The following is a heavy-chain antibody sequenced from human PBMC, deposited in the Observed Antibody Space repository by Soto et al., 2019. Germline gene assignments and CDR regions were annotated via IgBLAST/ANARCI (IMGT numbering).Heavy chain of an antibody. CDR1: GYTFTSYD. CDR3: ATLWFGELLVSDYYYYGMDV. CDR2: MNPNSGNT. Sequence: GASVKVSCKASGYTFTSYDINWVRQATGQGLEWMGWMNPNSGNTGYAQKFQGRVTMTRNTSISTAYMELSSLRSEDTAVYYCATLWFGELLVSDYYYYGMDVWGQGTTVTVSS. D-gene: IGHD3-10*01. J-gene: IGHJ6*02. V-gene: IGHV1-8*01.